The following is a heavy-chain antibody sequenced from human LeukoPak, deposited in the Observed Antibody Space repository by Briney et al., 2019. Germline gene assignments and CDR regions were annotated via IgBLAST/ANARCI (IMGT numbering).Heavy chain of an antibody. CDR1: GFTFNIYS. CDR2: ISGSGGST. CDR3: AKDSYYDSSGMP. D-gene: IGHD3-22*01. V-gene: IGHV3-23*01. J-gene: IGHJ4*02. Sequence: GASLRLSCAASGFTFNIYSMNWVRQAPGKGLEWVSAISGSGGSTYYADSVKGRFTISRDNSKNTLYLQMNSLRAEDTAVYYCAKDSYYDSSGMPWGQGTLVTVSS.